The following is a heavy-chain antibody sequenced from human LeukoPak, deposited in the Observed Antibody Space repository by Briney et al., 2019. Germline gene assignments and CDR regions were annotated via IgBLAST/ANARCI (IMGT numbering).Heavy chain of an antibody. D-gene: IGHD2-15*01. CDR3: AKAETIVVGAKWFDA. CDR2: ISGGGGTT. Sequence: GGSLRLSCAASGFTFSSYEMNWVRQAPGKGLEWVSSISGGGGTTYYADSVKGRFTVSRDNSKNTLYLQMSSLRVDDTAVYYCAKAETIVVGAKWFDAWGQGTLVTVSS. V-gene: IGHV3-23*01. CDR1: GFTFSSYE. J-gene: IGHJ5*02.